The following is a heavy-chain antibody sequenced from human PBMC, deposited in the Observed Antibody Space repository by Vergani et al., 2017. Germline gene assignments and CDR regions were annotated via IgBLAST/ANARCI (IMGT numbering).Heavy chain of an antibody. J-gene: IGHJ2*01. V-gene: IGHV1-69*06. CDR3: ARDQEQWLVNWYFEL. D-gene: IGHD6-19*01. Sequence: QVQLVQSGAEVKKPGSSVKVSCKASGGTFSSYAISWVRQAPGQGLEWMGGIIPIFGTANYAQKLQGRVTMTTDTSTSTAYMELRSLRSDDTAVYYGARDQEQWLVNWYFELWGRGTLVTVSS. CDR2: IIPIFGTA. CDR1: GGTFSSYA.